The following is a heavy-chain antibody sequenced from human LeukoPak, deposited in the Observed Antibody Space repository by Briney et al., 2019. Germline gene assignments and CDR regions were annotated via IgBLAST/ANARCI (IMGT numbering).Heavy chain of an antibody. V-gene: IGHV1-69*13. CDR3: ARGEDFGSTMKYYFDY. D-gene: IGHD3-10*01. J-gene: IGHJ4*02. Sequence: GASVKVSCKASGGTFSSYAISWVRQAPGQGLEWMGGIIPIFGTANYAQKFQGRVTITADESTSTAYMELSSLRSEDTAVYYCARGEDFGSTMKYYFDYWGQGTLVTVSS. CDR1: GGTFSSYA. CDR2: IIPIFGTA.